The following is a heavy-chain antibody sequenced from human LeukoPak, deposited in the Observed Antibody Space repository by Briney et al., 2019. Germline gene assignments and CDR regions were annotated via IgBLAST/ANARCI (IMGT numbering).Heavy chain of an antibody. CDR1: GGSFSGYY. D-gene: IGHD3-10*01. Sequence: PSETLSLTCAVYGGSFSGYYWSWIRQPPGKGLEWIGEINHSGSTNYNPSLKSRVTISVDTSKNQFSLKLSSVPAADTAVYYCARRRAGSGYYYYMDVWGKGTTVTVSS. CDR3: ARRRAGSGYYYYMDV. V-gene: IGHV4-34*01. CDR2: INHSGST. J-gene: IGHJ6*03.